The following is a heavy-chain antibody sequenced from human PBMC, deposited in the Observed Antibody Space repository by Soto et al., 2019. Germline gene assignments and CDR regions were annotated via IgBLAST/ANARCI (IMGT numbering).Heavy chain of an antibody. V-gene: IGHV1-3*05. CDR1: GYTFTGYA. Sequence: QVQLVQSGAEEKKPGASVKVSCKASGYTFTGYAMHWVRQAPGQRLEWMGWLNAGNGNTKYSQKFQGRVTITRDTSASAAYMELRSLSSEDTAVYYCARAVAVAADFDYWVQGTLVTVSS. CDR3: ARAVAVAADFDY. J-gene: IGHJ4*02. CDR2: LNAGNGNT. D-gene: IGHD6-19*01.